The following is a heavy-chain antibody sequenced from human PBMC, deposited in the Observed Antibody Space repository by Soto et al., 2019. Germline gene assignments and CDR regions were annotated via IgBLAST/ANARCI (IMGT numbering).Heavy chain of an antibody. CDR2: MNQDGSEK. CDR3: VRDILVPRSFLYLDY. V-gene: IGHV3-7*05. CDR1: GFTFSNYY. J-gene: IGHJ4*02. Sequence: GGSLRLSCAASGFTFSNYYMTWVRQAPGEGLEWVANMNQDGSEKYYVDSVKGRFIISRDNAENSLYLEVSSLRADDTAVYYCVRDILVPRSFLYLDYRGQGTLVTVSS. D-gene: IGHD2-8*02.